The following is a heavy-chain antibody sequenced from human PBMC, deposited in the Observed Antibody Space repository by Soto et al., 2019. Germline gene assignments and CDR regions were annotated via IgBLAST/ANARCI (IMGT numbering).Heavy chain of an antibody. J-gene: IGHJ5*02. CDR3: ARGLGYCSSKRSYNNWFDT. Sequence: SETLSLTCAVYGGSFSGYYWSWIRQPPGKGLEWIGEINHSGSTNYNPSLKSRVTISVDTSKNQFSLKLSSVTAADTAVYYCARGLGYCSSKRSYNNWFDTWGQGTLVTVSS. D-gene: IGHD2-2*01. CDR1: GGSFSGYY. V-gene: IGHV4-34*01. CDR2: INHSGST.